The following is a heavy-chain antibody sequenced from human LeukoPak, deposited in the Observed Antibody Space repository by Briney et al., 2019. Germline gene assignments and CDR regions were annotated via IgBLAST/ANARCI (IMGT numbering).Heavy chain of an antibody. CDR3: ARRPSFYYDSSGYFTADAFDI. CDR1: GGSISSYY. V-gene: IGHV4-4*07. D-gene: IGHD3-22*01. J-gene: IGHJ3*02. Sequence: PSETLSLTCTVSGGSISSYYWSWIRQPAGKGLEWIGRIYTSGSTNYNPSLKSRVTISVDTSKNQFSLKLSSVTAADTAVYYCARRPSFYYDSSGYFTADAFDIWGQGTMVTVSS. CDR2: IYTSGST.